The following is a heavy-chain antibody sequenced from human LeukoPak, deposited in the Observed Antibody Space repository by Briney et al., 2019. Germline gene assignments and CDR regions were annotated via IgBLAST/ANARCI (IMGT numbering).Heavy chain of an antibody. CDR2: IRSKANSYAT. J-gene: IGHJ4*02. V-gene: IGHV3-73*01. Sequence: GGSLRLSCAASGFTFSGSAMHWVRQASGKGLEWVGRIRSKANSYATAYAASVKGRFTISRDDSKNTAYLQMNSLKTEDMAVYYCTRPSDDYVWGSYRGLDYWGQGTLVTVSS. D-gene: IGHD3-16*02. CDR3: TRPSDDYVWGSYRGLDY. CDR1: GFTFSGSA.